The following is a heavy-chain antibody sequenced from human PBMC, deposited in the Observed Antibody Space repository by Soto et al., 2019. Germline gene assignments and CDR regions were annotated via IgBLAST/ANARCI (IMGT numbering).Heavy chain of an antibody. J-gene: IGHJ6*02. V-gene: IGHV3-9*01. Sequence: GGSLRLSCAASGFTFDDYVMHWVRQAPGKGLEWVSSISWNSNSIVYADSVKGRFTISRDNAKNFLYLQMNSLRPEDTALYYCAKDKSNGMDVWGQGTTVTVSS. CDR2: ISWNSNSI. CDR3: AKDKSNGMDV. CDR1: GFTFDDYV.